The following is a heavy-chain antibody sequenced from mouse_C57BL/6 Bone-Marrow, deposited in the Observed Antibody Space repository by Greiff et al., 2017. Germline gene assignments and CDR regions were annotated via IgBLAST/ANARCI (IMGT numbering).Heavy chain of an antibody. CDR2: IDPSDSYT. Sequence: QVQLQQSGAELVKPGASVKLSCKASGYTFTSYWMQWVKQRPGQGLEWIGEIDPSDSYTNYNQKFKGKATLTVDTSSSTAYMQLSSLTSEDSAVYYCARDGSSPFAYGGQGTLVTVSA. D-gene: IGHD1-1*01. CDR1: GYTFTSYW. V-gene: IGHV1-50*01. CDR3: ARDGSSPFAY. J-gene: IGHJ3*01.